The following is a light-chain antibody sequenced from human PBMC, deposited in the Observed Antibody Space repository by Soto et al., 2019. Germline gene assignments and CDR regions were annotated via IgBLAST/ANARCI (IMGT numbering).Light chain of an antibody. CDR3: QKYDSAPFI. J-gene: IGKJ3*01. CDR1: RGVGNS. V-gene: IGKV1-27*01. CDR2: GAS. Sequence: DVQMTQSPSSLYASVGDRVTITCRASRGVGNSLAWYQQKPGKVPTLLIYGASTLESGVPSRFSGSGSGTFFTLIINSLQPDDVATYHCQKYDSAPFIFGPGSKVNLK.